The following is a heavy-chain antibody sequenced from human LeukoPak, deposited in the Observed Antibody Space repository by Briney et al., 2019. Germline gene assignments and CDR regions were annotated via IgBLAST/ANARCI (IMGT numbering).Heavy chain of an antibody. Sequence: ASVKVSCKASGGTFSSYAISWVRQAPGQGLEWMGGIIPIFGTANYAQKFQGRVTITADESTSTAYMELSSLRSEDTAVYYCAREYYYGSGSYPYYFDYWGQGTLVTVSS. J-gene: IGHJ4*02. CDR2: IIPIFGTA. V-gene: IGHV1-69*13. D-gene: IGHD3-10*01. CDR1: GGTFSSYA. CDR3: AREYYYGSGSYPYYFDY.